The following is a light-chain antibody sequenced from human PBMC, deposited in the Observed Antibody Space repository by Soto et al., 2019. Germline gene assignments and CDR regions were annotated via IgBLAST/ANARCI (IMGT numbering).Light chain of an antibody. CDR1: QTVSSSS. V-gene: IGKV3-20*01. CDR3: QQYGRAPRT. Sequence: EIMLTQSPGTLSLYPGDRGTLSCRASQTVSSSSLAWYQQRPGQAHRLLIYGASSKAIAMQDRFAGSGSETDFTLTINREEPEDFAVYYCQQYGRAPRTFGPGTQVDI. CDR2: GAS. J-gene: IGKJ3*01.